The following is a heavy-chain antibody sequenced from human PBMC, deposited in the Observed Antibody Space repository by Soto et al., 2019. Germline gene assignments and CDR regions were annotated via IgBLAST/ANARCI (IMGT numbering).Heavy chain of an antibody. D-gene: IGHD3-3*01. V-gene: IGHV3-23*01. CDR2: ISGTSPST. CDR1: GFTFSAYA. J-gene: IGHJ4*02. CDR3: AIRIFGVEY. Sequence: EVQLLESGGGLVQPGGSLRLSCAASGFTFSAYAMSGVRQAPGKGLEWVSAISGTSPSTYYADSVQGRFTISRDSSRKPLFLQINTLRAEDTAVYFCAIRIFGVEYWGQGTQVTVSS.